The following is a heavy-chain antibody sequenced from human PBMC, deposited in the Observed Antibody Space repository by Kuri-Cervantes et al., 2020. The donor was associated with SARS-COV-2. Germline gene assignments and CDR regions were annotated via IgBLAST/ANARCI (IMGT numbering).Heavy chain of an antibody. V-gene: IGHV1-8*03. D-gene: IGHD2-15*01. CDR2: MSPNSGNT. CDR3: ASGGPILFNWFDP. Sequence: ASVKVSCKASGYTFTSYDINWVRQATGQGLEWMGWMSPNSGNTGYAQKFQGRVTITTDESTSTAYMELSSLRSEDTAVYYCASGGPILFNWFDPWGQGTLVTVSS. J-gene: IGHJ5*02. CDR1: GYTFTSYD.